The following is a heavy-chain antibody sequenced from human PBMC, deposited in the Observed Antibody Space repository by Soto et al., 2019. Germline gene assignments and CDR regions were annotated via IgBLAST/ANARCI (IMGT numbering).Heavy chain of an antibody. CDR1: GFTFSSYA. Sequence: GGSLRLSCAASGFTFSSYAMHWVRQAPGKGLEYVSAISSNGGSTYYANSVKGRFTISRDNSKNTLYLQMGSLRAEDMAVYYCATDIVVGPQYAFDIWGQGTMVTVSS. CDR3: ATDIVVGPQYAFDI. CDR2: ISSNGGST. D-gene: IGHD2-15*01. J-gene: IGHJ3*02. V-gene: IGHV3-64*01.